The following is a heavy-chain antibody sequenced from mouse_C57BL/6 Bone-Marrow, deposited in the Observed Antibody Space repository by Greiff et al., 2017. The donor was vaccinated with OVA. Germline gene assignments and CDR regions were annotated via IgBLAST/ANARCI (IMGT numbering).Heavy chain of an antibody. CDR3: ASSYYYGSPFAY. D-gene: IGHD1-1*01. V-gene: IGHV7-3*01. CDR1: GFTFTDYY. Sequence: DVKLVESGGGLVQPGGSLSLSCAASGFTFTDYYMSWVRQPPGKALEWLGFIRNKANGYTTEYSASVKGRFTISRDNSQSILYLQMNALRAEDSATYYCASSYYYGSPFAYWGQGTLVTVSA. CDR2: IRNKANGYTT. J-gene: IGHJ3*01.